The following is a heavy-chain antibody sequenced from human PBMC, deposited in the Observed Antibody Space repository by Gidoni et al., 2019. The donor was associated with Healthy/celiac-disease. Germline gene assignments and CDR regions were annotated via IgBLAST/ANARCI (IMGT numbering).Heavy chain of an antibody. J-gene: IGHJ4*02. CDR1: GFPFSSYA. Sequence: QVQLVESGGGVVQPGRSLRLSCAASGFPFSSYAMHWVRQAPGKGLEWVAVISYDGSNKYYADSVKGRFTISRDNSKNTLYLQMNSLRAEDTAVYYCARASSPAVVTVGLDYWGQGTLVTVSS. V-gene: IGHV3-30-3*01. CDR2: ISYDGSNK. CDR3: ARASSPAVVTVGLDY. D-gene: IGHD3-22*01.